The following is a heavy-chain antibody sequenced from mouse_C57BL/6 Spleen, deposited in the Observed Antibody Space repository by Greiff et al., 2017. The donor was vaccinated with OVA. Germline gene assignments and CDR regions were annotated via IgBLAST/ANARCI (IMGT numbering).Heavy chain of an antibody. Sequence: EVKLVESGGDLVKPGGSLKLSCAASGFTFSSYGMSWVRQTPDKRLEWVATISSGGSYTYYPDSVKGRFTISRDNAKNTLYLQMSSLKSEDTAMYYCARHDHYFDYWGQGTTLTGSS. CDR3: ARHDHYFDY. V-gene: IGHV5-6*01. CDR2: ISSGGSYT. CDR1: GFTFSSYG. J-gene: IGHJ2*01.